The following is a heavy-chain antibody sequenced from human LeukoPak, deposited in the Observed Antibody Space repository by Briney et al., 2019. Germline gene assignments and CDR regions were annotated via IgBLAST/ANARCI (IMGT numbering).Heavy chain of an antibody. J-gene: IGHJ4*02. D-gene: IGHD6-13*01. CDR3: AKDQPIAASVAGLDY. Sequence: GGSLRLSCAASGFTFINYGMHWVRQAPGKGLEWVAFIRYDGSKTYYADSVKGRFTFSRDNSKNTLYLQMNSLRPEDTAVYYCAKDQPIAASVAGLDYWGQGTLVTVSS. CDR2: IRYDGSKT. CDR1: GFTFINYG. V-gene: IGHV3-30*02.